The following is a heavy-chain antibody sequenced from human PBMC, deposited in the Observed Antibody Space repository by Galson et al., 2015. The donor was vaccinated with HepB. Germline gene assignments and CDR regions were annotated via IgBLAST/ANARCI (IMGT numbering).Heavy chain of an antibody. V-gene: IGHV6-1*01. CDR2: TYYTSKWNF. Sequence: CAISGDSVSNIRAAWNWIRQSPSRGLEWLGRTYYTSKWNFDYALSVKSRITINPDTSKNQFSLKLSSVTAADTAVYYCARASLDVTTGSFDIWGQGTMVTVSS. J-gene: IGHJ3*02. CDR1: GDSVSNIRAA. D-gene: IGHD4-17*01. CDR3: ARASLDVTTGSFDI.